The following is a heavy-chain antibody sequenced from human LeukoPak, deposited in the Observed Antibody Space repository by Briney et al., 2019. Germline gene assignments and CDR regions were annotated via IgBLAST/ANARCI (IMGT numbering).Heavy chain of an antibody. D-gene: IGHD4-17*01. Sequence: ASVKVSCKASGGTFSSYAISWVRQAPGQGLEWMGRIIPILGIANYAQKFQGRVTITADKSTSTAYTELSSLRSEDTAVYYCARQTTSYYFDYWGQGTLVTVSS. CDR3: ARQTTSYYFDY. CDR2: IIPILGIA. J-gene: IGHJ4*02. V-gene: IGHV1-69*04. CDR1: GGTFSSYA.